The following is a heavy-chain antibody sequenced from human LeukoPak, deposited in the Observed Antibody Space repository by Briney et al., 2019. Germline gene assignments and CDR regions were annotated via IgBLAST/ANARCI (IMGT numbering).Heavy chain of an antibody. CDR2: IYYSGST. D-gene: IGHD3-22*01. CDR3: ARLGDYYDSSGPTPFDY. Sequence: SETLSLTCTVSSGSISSYYWSWIRQPPGKGLEWIGYIYYSGSTNYNPSLKSRVTISVDTSKNQFSLKLSSVTAADTAVYYCARLGDYYDSSGPTPFDYWGQGTLVTVSS. V-gene: IGHV4-59*08. CDR1: SGSISSYY. J-gene: IGHJ4*02.